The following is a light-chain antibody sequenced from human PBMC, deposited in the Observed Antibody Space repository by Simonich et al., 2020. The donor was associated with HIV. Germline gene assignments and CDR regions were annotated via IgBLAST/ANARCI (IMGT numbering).Light chain of an antibody. V-gene: IGKV1-5*03. CDR2: KAS. CDR1: QNIVSW. CDR3: QQYNNYPKT. J-gene: IGKJ1*01. Sequence: DIQMTQSPSTLSASVGDRVTITCRASQNIVSWLAWYQQKPGKAPKLLIYKASTLQSGVPTTFSGSVSGTEFTLTISSLQPDDFATYYCQQYNNYPKTFGQGTKVEIK.